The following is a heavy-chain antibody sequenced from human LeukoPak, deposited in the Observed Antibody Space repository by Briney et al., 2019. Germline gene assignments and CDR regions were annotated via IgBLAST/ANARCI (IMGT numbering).Heavy chain of an antibody. CDR1: GFTFSSYA. J-gene: IGHJ4*02. Sequence: GGSLRLSCAASGFTFSSYAMHWVRQAPGEGLEWVAVISYDGSNKYYADSVKGRFTISRDNSKNTLYLQMNSLRAEDTAVYYCATSSGYSSGWGQGTLVTVSS. CDR2: ISYDGSNK. CDR3: ATSSGYSSG. D-gene: IGHD6-19*01. V-gene: IGHV3-30-3*01.